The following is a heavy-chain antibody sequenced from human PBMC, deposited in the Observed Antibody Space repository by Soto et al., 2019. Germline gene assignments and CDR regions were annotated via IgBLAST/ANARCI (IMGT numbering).Heavy chain of an antibody. CDR1: GGTFSSYT. CDR2: IIPILGIA. V-gene: IGHV1-69*02. Sequence: QVQLVQSGAEVKKPGSSVKVSCKASGGTFSSYTISWVRQAPGQGLEWMGRIIPILGIANYAQKFQGRVTITAEKSTSTACMERSSLRSEDTAVYYCARAVTTEGHTGMDVWGQGTTVTVSS. D-gene: IGHD1-1*01. CDR3: ARAVTTEGHTGMDV. J-gene: IGHJ6*02.